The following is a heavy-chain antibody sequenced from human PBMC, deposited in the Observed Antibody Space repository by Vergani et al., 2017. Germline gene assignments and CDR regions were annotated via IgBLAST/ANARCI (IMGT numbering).Heavy chain of an antibody. J-gene: IGHJ4*02. D-gene: IGHD5-12*01. CDR1: GGSFTGFF. CDR2: MHHDGRT. V-gene: IGHV4-34*02. CDR3: VRVDIVLKVADY. Sequence: QVQLQQWGPGLLKPSETLSLICCVSGGSFTGFFWGWIRQPPGKGLEWIGEMHHDGRTNYNPSLKSRVTIAVDTSKKQVSLKVGSVTAADTAIYYCVRVDIVLKVADYWGQGTPVTVSS.